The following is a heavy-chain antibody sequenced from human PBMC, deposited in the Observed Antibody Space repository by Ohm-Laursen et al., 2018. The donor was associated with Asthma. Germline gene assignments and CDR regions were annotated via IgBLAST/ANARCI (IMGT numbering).Heavy chain of an antibody. CDR3: AKAHYYDSSGYYASW. V-gene: IGHV3-23*01. Sequence: SLRLSCSASGFTFSSYAMSWVRQAPGKGLEWVSAISGSGGSTYYADSVKGRFTISRDNSKNTLYLQMNSLRAEDTAVYYCAKAHYYDSSGYYASWWGQGTLVTVSS. D-gene: IGHD3-22*01. CDR2: ISGSGGST. J-gene: IGHJ4*02. CDR1: GFTFSSYA.